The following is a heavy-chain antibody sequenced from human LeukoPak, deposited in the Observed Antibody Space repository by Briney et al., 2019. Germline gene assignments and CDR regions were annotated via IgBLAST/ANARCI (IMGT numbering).Heavy chain of an antibody. CDR3: ARKGRLNAFDI. CDR2: IWYDGSNK. V-gene: IGHV3-33*08. Sequence: GGSLRLSCAASGFTFNNFAMSWVRQAPGKGLEWVAVIWYDGSNKYYADSVKGRFTISRDNSKNTLYLQMNSLRAEDTAVYYCARKGRLNAFDIWGQGTMVTVSS. CDR1: GFTFNNFA. J-gene: IGHJ3*02.